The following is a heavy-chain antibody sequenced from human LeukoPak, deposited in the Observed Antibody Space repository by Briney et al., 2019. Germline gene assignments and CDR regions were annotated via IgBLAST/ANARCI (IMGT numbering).Heavy chain of an antibody. D-gene: IGHD6-19*01. CDR2: ISSRSSTI. Sequence: QPGGSLRLSCAASGFTFSSYSMNWVRQAPGKGVGWVSYISSRSSTIYYADSVKGRFTISRDNAKNSLYLQMNSLRAEDTAVYYCARVPPSIAVDYFDYWGQGTLVTVSS. CDR3: ARVPPSIAVDYFDY. V-gene: IGHV3-48*01. J-gene: IGHJ4*02. CDR1: GFTFSSYS.